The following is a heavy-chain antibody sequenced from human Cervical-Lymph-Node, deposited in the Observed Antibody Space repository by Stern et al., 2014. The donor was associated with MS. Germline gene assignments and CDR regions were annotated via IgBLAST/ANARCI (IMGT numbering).Heavy chain of an antibody. J-gene: IGHJ4*02. V-gene: IGHV4-31*03. CDR3: ARRITASYFVFDS. CDR2: VYSSGGT. D-gene: IGHD1-26*01. CDR1: GDSVDSAGYY. Sequence: QVQLQESGPGLVKPSETLSLTCTVSGDSVDSAGYYWNWIRQHPGKGPEWIGYVYSSGGTYYNPSLESRVTISVDTSKSQFSLKLRSVTAADTAVYFCARRITASYFVFDSWGQGTLVTVSS.